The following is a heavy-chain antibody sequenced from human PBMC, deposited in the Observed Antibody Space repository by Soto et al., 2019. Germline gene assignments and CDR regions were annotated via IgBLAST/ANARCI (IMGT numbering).Heavy chain of an antibody. D-gene: IGHD3-10*02. CDR1: GLIFSNNG. CDR2: MSYDGSDT. J-gene: IGHJ4*02. V-gene: IGHV3-30*02. Sequence: PGGSLRLSCVGSGLIFSNNGMHWVRQTPGKGLEWVAFMSYDGSDTFYADSVKGRFTISRDNSKNTLFLHMSNLRAEDTAMYYCTIVRVADSALDHWGQGTLVTVS. CDR3: TIVRVADSALDH.